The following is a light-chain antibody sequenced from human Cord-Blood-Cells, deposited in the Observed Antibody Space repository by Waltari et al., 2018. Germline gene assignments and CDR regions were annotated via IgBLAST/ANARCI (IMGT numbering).Light chain of an antibody. CDR2: AAS. V-gene: IGKV1-39*01. CDR3: QQSYSTPFT. J-gene: IGKJ3*01. Sequence: DIQMTHSPSSLSASVGDRVTITCRASQSIRSYLNWYQQKPGKAPKLLIYAASSLQSGVPSRFSGSGSGTDFTLTISSLQPEDFATYYCQQSYSTPFTFGPGTKVDIK. CDR1: QSIRSY.